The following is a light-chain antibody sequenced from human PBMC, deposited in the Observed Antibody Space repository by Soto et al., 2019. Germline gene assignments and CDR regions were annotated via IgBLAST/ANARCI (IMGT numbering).Light chain of an antibody. CDR1: SSDVGGYNF. CDR3: SSYTSSSTVV. Sequence: QSALTQPASVSGSPGQSITISCTGTSSDVGGYNFVSWYQQHPGKAPKLIIYDVSNRPSGVSNRFSGSKSGSTASLTISGLQAEDEADYYCSSYTSSSTVVFGGGTQLTVL. V-gene: IGLV2-14*03. CDR2: DVS. J-gene: IGLJ2*01.